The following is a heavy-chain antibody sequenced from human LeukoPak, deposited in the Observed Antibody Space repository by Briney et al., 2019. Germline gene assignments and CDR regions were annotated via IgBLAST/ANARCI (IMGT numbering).Heavy chain of an antibody. J-gene: IGHJ4*02. CDR3: ARDCDYGDYDAYDY. D-gene: IGHD4-17*01. V-gene: IGHV3-30*03. Sequence: GRSLRLSRAASGFTFSSYGMHWVLQAPGKGLEWVGVISYDGSNKYYADSVKGRFTISSDNSKNTLYLQMNSLRAEDTAVYYCARDCDYGDYDAYDYWGQGTLVTVSS. CDR2: ISYDGSNK. CDR1: GFTFSSYG.